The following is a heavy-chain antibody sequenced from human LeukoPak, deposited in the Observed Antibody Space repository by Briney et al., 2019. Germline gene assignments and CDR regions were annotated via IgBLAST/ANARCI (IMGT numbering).Heavy chain of an antibody. J-gene: IGHJ4*02. V-gene: IGHV3-30*02. CDR1: GFTFSSYG. CDR3: AKDDTYSSSWYVTAGAFDY. Sequence: GGSLRLSCAASGFTFSSYGMHWVRQAPGKGLEWVAFIRYDGSNKYYADSVKGRFTISRDNSKNTLYLQMNSLRAEDTAVYYCAKDDTYSSSWYVTAGAFDYWGQGTLVTVSS. D-gene: IGHD6-13*01. CDR2: IRYDGSNK.